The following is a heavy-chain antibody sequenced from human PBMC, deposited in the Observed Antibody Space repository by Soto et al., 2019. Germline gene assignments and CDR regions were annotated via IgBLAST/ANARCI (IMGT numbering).Heavy chain of an antibody. Sequence: EVQLVESGGGLVQPGRSVRLSCAASGFTFDDYAMHWVRQAPGKGLEWVSGISWNSGSIGYADSVKGRFTISRDNAKNSLYLQMNSLRAEDTALYYYAKDISHLARHSTRVDWGQGTLVTVSS. CDR1: GFTFDDYA. CDR2: ISWNSGSI. D-gene: IGHD3-3*02. V-gene: IGHV3-9*01. J-gene: IGHJ4*02. CDR3: AKDISHLARHSTRVD.